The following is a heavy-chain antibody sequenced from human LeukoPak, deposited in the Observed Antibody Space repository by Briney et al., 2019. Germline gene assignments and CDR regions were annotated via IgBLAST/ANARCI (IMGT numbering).Heavy chain of an antibody. V-gene: IGHV3-23*01. CDR2: ISGSGGST. CDR1: GFTFSSYA. D-gene: IGHD1/OR15-1a*01. CDR3: AKGNRSTNKYYYYMDV. Sequence: GGSLRLSCAASGFTFSSYAMSWVRQAPGEGLEYVSAISGSGGSTYYADSVKGRFTISRDNSKNTLYLQMNSLRAEDTAVYYCAKGNRSTNKYYYYMDVWGKGTTVTVSS. J-gene: IGHJ6*03.